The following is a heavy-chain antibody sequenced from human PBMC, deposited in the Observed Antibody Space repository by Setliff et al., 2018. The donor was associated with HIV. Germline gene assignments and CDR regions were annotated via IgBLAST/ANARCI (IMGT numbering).Heavy chain of an antibody. D-gene: IGHD3-3*01. V-gene: IGHV4-39*01. J-gene: IGHJ4*02. CDR2: IYHSGST. CDR1: GGSVSRGRYY. CDR3: ARSIVPVASGYYYFEY. Sequence: SETLSLTCTVSAGTVSGGSVSRGRYYWGWIRQPPGNGLEWIGSIYHSGSTNYNPSLKSRVTISVDTSKNQFSLRLSSVAAGDTAVYYCARSIVPVASGYYYFEYWGQGTLVTVSS.